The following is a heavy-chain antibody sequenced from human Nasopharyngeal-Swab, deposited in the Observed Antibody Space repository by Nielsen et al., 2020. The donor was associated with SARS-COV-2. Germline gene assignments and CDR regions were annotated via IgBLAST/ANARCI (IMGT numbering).Heavy chain of an antibody. CDR2: IYYSGST. J-gene: IGHJ4*02. V-gene: IGHV4-39*01. CDR1: GGSISSSSYY. CDR3: ARPKYSGYDDEFGAYFDY. Sequence: SETLSLTCTVSGGSISSSSYYWGWIRQPPGKGLEWIGSIYYSGSTYYNPSLKSRVTISVDTSKNQFSLKLSSVTAADTAVYYCARPKYSGYDDEFGAYFDYWGQGTLVTVSS. D-gene: IGHD5-12*01.